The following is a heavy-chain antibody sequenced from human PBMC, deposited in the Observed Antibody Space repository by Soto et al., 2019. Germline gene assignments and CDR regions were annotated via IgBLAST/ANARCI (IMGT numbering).Heavy chain of an antibody. V-gene: IGHV4-34*01. D-gene: IGHD2-15*01. CDR1: GGSFSDYY. CDR2: INHNGNT. J-gene: IGHJ3*02. Sequence: QVQLQQWGAGLLKPSETLSLTCAVYGGSFSDYYWSWIRQPPGKGLVWIWEINHNGNTNYNPSLEIRVTICVATSKNQVSLKLSSVTAAATAVYYCARGYCTSSSCDPPDAFNIWGQGTMVTVSS. CDR3: ARGYCTSSSCDPPDAFNI.